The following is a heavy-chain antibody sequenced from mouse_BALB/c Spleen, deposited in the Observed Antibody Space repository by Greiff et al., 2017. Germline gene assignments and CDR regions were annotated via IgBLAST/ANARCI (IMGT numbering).Heavy chain of an antibody. D-gene: IGHD2-3*01. CDR1: GFTFSSYA. CDR2: ISSGGSYT. J-gene: IGHJ4*01. CDR3: ARDDGTDAMDY. Sequence: EVKLVESGGGLVKPGGSLKLSCAASGFTFSSYAMSWVRQSPEKRLEWVAEISSGGSYTYYPDTVTGRFTISRDNAKNTLYLEMSSLRSEDTAMYYCARDDGTDAMDYWGQGTSVTVSS. V-gene: IGHV5-9-4*01.